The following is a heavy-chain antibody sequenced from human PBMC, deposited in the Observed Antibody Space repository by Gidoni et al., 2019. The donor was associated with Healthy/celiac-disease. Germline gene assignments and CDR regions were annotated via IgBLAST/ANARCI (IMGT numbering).Heavy chain of an antibody. CDR2: ISSSSYI. J-gene: IGHJ6*02. CDR3: ARDHCTNGVYCMDV. V-gene: IGHV3-21*01. D-gene: IGHD2-8*01. Sequence: EVQLVESGGGLVKPGGSLRLSCAASGFTFSSYSMNWVRQAPGKGLEWVSSISSSSYIYYADSVKGRFTISRDNAKNSLYLQMNSLRAEDTAVYYCARDHCTNGVYCMDVWGQGTTVTVSS. CDR1: GFTFSSYS.